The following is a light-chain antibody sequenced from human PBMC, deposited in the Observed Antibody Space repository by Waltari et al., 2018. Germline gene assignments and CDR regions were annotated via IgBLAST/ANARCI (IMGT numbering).Light chain of an antibody. CDR2: EVT. V-gene: IGLV2-23*02. Sequence: QSGLAQPASASGSPGPSITITCPGPSRDVGNYNLVPWYQQRPGKAPRLLIYEVTKRAPGTSDRFSASKSGNTASLSISGLQAQEDEADYYCCSYVGLGTYVFGTGTKVTV. CDR1: SRDVGNYNL. CDR3: CSYVGLGTYV. J-gene: IGLJ1*01.